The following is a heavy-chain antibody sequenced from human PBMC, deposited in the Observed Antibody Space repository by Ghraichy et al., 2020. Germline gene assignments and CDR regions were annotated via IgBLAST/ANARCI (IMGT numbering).Heavy chain of an antibody. CDR2: IYSGYST. CDR1: GFTFSSSY. J-gene: IGHJ4*02. V-gene: IGHV3-66*01. D-gene: IGHD6-13*01. CDR3: ARGRATTGTFFDY. Sequence: GGSLRLSCAASGFTFSSSYMSWVRQAPGKGLEWVSVIYSGYSTYYADSVKGRFTISRDNSKNTVYLQMNSLRAEDTAVYYCARGRATTGTFFDYWGQGTLVTVSS.